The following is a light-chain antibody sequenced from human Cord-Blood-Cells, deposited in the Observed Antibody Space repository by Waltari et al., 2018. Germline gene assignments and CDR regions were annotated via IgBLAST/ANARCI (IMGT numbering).Light chain of an antibody. CDR1: QSVSSSY. J-gene: IGKJ2*01. Sequence: EIVLTQSPGTLSLSPGERATLSCRASQSVSSSYLAWYQQKPGQATRLLIYGASSRATGIPDRFSGGGSGTDFTLTIIKLEPEDFAVYYCQQYGSSPPYTFGQGTKLEIK. CDR2: GAS. CDR3: QQYGSSPPYT. V-gene: IGKV3-20*01.